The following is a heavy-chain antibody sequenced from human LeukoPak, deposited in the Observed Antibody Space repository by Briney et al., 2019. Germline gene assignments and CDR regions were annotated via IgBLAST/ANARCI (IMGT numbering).Heavy chain of an antibody. V-gene: IGHV1-8*01. D-gene: IGHD5-12*01. CDR1: GYTFTSYD. CDR2: MNPNSGNT. Sequence: ASVKLSCKASGYTFTSYDINWVRQATGRGLGWMGWMNPNSGNTGYAQKFQGRVTMTRNTSISTAYMELSSLRSEDTAVYYCARSVAGYDQEFDYGGQGTLVTVSS. J-gene: IGHJ4*02. CDR3: ARSVAGYDQEFDY.